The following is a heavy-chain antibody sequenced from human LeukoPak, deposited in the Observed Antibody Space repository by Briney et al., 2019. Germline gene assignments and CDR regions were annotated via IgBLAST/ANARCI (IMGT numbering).Heavy chain of an antibody. CDR1: CGSISSSDYY. CDR3: ASHQWYNTGSEEFDY. V-gene: IGHV4-39*01. Sequence: RPSETLSLTCTVSCGSISSSDYYGAWIRQPPGKGLEWIGSVYYNGNTYYNPSLKSRVTISMDMPNNQFSLKLSSEAAADRAVYYCASHQWYNTGSEEFDYWGQGTLVTVSS. CDR2: VYYNGNT. D-gene: IGHD1-1*01. J-gene: IGHJ4*02.